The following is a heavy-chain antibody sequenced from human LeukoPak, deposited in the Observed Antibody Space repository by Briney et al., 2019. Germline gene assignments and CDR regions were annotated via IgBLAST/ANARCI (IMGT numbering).Heavy chain of an antibody. CDR1: GGSISSSSYY. D-gene: IGHD4-11*01. CDR2: IYYSGST. Sequence: SETLSLTCTVSGGSISSSSYYWGWIRQPPGKGLEWIGSIYYSGSTYYNPSLKSRATISVDTSKNQFSLKLSSVTAADTAVYYCARAPYSYYYYYYMDVWGKGTTVTVSS. V-gene: IGHV4-39*07. J-gene: IGHJ6*03. CDR3: ARAPYSYYYYYYMDV.